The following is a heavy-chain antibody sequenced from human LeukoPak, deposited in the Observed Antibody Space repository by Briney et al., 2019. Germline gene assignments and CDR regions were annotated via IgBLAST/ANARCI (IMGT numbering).Heavy chain of an antibody. CDR1: GFTFSGSA. CDR3: TRLKFEGGWFDP. J-gene: IGHJ5*02. CDR2: IRSKANSYAT. Sequence: GGSLRLSCAASGFTFSGSAMHWVRQASGKGLECVGRIRSKANSYATAYAASVKGRFTISRDDSKNTAYLQMNSLRTEDTAVYYCTRLKFEGGWFDPWGQGTLVTVSS. D-gene: IGHD3-10*01. V-gene: IGHV3-73*01.